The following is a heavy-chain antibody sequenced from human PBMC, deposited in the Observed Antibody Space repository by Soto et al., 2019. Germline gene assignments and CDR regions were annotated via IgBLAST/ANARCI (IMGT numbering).Heavy chain of an antibody. V-gene: IGHV3-23*01. Sequence: LRLSCAASGFTFSSYAMSWVRQAPGKGLEWVSAISGSGGSTYYADSVKGRFTISRDNSKNTLYLQMNSLRAEDTAVYYCARDMHAGFTHYFDPWGQGTLVTVSS. CDR1: GFTFSSYA. J-gene: IGHJ5*02. D-gene: IGHD1-26*01. CDR2: ISGSGGST. CDR3: ARDMHAGFTHYFDP.